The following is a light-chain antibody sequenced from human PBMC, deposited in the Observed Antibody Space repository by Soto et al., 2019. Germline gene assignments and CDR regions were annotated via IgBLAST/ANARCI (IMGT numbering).Light chain of an antibody. J-gene: IGKJ2*01. CDR2: WAS. CDR3: QQYYSSPFT. Sequence: DIVMTQSPDSLAVSLGERATINCKSSQSVLQSADNKKRLTWYQQKPGQPPRLLIYWASFRESGVPDRFSGSGSGTDFTLTISSLQAEDVAVYYCQQYYSSPFTFGQGTKLEIK. V-gene: IGKV4-1*01. CDR1: QSVLQSADNKKR.